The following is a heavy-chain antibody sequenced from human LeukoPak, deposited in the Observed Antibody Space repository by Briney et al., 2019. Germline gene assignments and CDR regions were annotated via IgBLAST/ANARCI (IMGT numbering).Heavy chain of an antibody. D-gene: IGHD4-23*01. Sequence: GGSLRLSCAVPGFTVSGNYMSWVRQAPGKGLEWVSLIYSGGTTYYADSAKGRFTISRDNSKNTLYLQMNSLRAEDTAVYYCARRAGGYSHPYDYWGQGILVTVSS. CDR3: ARRAGGYSHPYDY. CDR2: IYSGGTT. CDR1: GFTVSGNY. V-gene: IGHV3-53*01. J-gene: IGHJ4*02.